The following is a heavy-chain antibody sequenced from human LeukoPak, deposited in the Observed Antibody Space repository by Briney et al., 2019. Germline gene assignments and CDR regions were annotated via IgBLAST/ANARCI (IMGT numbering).Heavy chain of an antibody. Sequence: GGSLRLSCAASGFTFSSYWMHWVRQAPGKGLEWVSYISSSSSIIYYADSVKGRFTISRDNAKNSLYLQMNSLRAEDTAVYYCARARDDYGGVFDYWGQGTLVTVSS. CDR2: ISSSSSII. J-gene: IGHJ4*02. D-gene: IGHD4-23*01. V-gene: IGHV3-48*01. CDR3: ARARDDYGGVFDY. CDR1: GFTFSSYW.